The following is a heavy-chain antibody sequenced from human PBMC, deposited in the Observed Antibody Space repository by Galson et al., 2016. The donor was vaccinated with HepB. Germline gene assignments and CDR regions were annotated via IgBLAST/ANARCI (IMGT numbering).Heavy chain of an antibody. D-gene: IGHD6-13*01. V-gene: IGHV3-23*01. Sequence: SLRLSCEASGLTFSNYAMTWVRQAPGTGLEWVSSISGDTTTTYYADSVKGRFTISRDNSKNTFYLQMNSLRAEDTASYYCAKGGGSTWYISPHFVDPWGQGTLVTVSS. J-gene: IGHJ5*02. CDR3: AKGGGSTWYISPHFVDP. CDR1: GLTFSNYA. CDR2: ISGDTTTT.